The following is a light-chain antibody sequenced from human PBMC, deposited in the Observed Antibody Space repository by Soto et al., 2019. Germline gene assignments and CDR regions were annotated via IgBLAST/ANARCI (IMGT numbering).Light chain of an antibody. J-gene: IGLJ2*01. CDR3: ATWDDSLNGVV. Sequence: QSVLTQPPSASGTPGQRVSISCSGGSSNIGTNTVNWYQHLPGTAPHLLIFSNDERPSGVPDRCSGAKSATSAALAISGLQSDDEADDYCATWDDSLNGVVFGGGTKLTVL. CDR2: SND. CDR1: SSNIGTNT. V-gene: IGLV1-44*01.